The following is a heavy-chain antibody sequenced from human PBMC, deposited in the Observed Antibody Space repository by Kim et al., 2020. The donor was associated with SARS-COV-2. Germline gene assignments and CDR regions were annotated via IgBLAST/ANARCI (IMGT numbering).Heavy chain of an antibody. CDR3: ASFSAAAGRVDW. V-gene: IGHV4-4*02. CDR1: GGSISSSNW. CDR2: IYHSGST. D-gene: IGHD6-13*01. J-gene: IGHJ4*02. Sequence: SETLSLTCAVSGGSISSSNWWSWDRQPPGKGLEWIGEIYHSGSTNYNQSLKSRLTISVDKSKNQFSLKLSSVTAADTAAYYCASFSAAAGRVDWWGQGTL.